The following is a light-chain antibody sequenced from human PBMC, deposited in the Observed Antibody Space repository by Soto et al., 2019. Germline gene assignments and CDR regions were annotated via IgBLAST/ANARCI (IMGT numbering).Light chain of an antibody. V-gene: IGKV3-15*01. CDR2: GAS. CDR1: QSISND. J-gene: IGKJ4*01. CDR3: QQYNNWPPLT. Sequence: EIFMTQSPATLXXXXXXXATLXXSASQSISNDLAWYQQKPGQAPRLVIYGASTRATGVPARFSGSGSGADFTLTISSLQSEDFAVYYCQQYNNWPPLTFGGGTKVDIK.